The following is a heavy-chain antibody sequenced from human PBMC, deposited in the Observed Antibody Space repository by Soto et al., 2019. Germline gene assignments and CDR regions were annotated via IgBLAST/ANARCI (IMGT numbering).Heavy chain of an antibody. Sequence: QVQLQESGPGLVKPSETLSLTCTVSGGSISSYYWSWIRQPPGKGLEWIGYIYYSGSTNYNPSLKSRVTISVDTSKNQFSLKLSSVTAADTAVYYCARGRRDGSNDAFDIWGQGTMVTVSS. D-gene: IGHD5-12*01. CDR3: ARGRRDGSNDAFDI. J-gene: IGHJ3*02. V-gene: IGHV4-59*01. CDR1: GGSISSYY. CDR2: IYYSGST.